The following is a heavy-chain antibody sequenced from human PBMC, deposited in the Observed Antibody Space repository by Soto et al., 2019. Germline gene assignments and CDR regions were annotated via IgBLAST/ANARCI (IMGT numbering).Heavy chain of an antibody. D-gene: IGHD5-18*01. V-gene: IGHV1-69*13. J-gene: IGHJ6*02. CDR2: IIPIFGTA. Sequence: GASVKVSCKASGGTFSSYAISWVRQASGQGLEWMGGIIPIFGTANYAQKFQGRVTITADESTSTAYMELSSLRSEETAVYYCARASEDTAMEDFNYYGMDGWGQGATGTFSS. CDR1: GGTFSSYA. CDR3: ARASEDTAMEDFNYYGMDG.